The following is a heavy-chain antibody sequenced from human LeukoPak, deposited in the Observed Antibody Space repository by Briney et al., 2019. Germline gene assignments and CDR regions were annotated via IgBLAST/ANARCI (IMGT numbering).Heavy chain of an antibody. CDR2: IWNDGSNK. J-gene: IGHJ4*02. CDR1: GFTFSIYG. Sequence: GGSLRLSCAASGFTFSIYGMHWVRQAPGKGLEWVAVIWNDGSNKYYVDSVKGRFTISRDNSKNTLYLQMNSLRAEDSAVYSCARASGPFDYWGQGTLVTVSS. CDR3: ARASGPFDY. D-gene: IGHD3-10*01. V-gene: IGHV3-33*01.